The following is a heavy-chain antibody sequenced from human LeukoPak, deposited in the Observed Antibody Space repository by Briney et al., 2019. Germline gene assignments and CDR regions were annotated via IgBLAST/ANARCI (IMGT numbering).Heavy chain of an antibody. Sequence: GASVKVSCKASGYTFTSYGISWVRQAPGQGLEWMGWISAYSGNTNYAQKLQGRVTMTTDTSTSTAYMELRSLRSDDTAVYYCASTQWLLTGGIYYFDYWGEGTLVPVSS. CDR3: ASTQWLLTGGIYYFDY. J-gene: IGHJ4*02. V-gene: IGHV1-18*01. CDR2: ISAYSGNT. CDR1: GYTFTSYG. D-gene: IGHD6-19*01.